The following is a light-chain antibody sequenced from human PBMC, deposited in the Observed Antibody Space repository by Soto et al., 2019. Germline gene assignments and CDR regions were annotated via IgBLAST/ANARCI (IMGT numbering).Light chain of an antibody. CDR1: QSVNSN. Sequence: EIVMTQSPATLTVSPGERATLSCRASQSVNSNLAWYQQKPGQAPRLLMYGASTRATGIPARFSGSGSGTEFTLTISSLQSEDFAVYYCQQYNNWYTFGQETKLEIK. CDR2: GAS. V-gene: IGKV3-15*01. CDR3: QQYNNWYT. J-gene: IGKJ2*01.